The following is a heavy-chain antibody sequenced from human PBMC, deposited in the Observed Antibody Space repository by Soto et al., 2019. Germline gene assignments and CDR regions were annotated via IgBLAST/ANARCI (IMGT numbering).Heavy chain of an antibody. Sequence: SQTLSVTCTVAGGSSSGGGCYRVCVRQHPGEGLEWIGSIYSTGTTTYYSQSLKSRVTISLDTSKTQSSLKLTSVTATDTSIYFCARLIPRTGNLFDPWGQGTLVTVSS. D-gene: IGHD3-10*01. CDR1: GGSSSGGGCY. CDR2: IYSTGTTT. CDR3: ARLIPRTGNLFDP. J-gene: IGHJ5*02. V-gene: IGHV4-39*01.